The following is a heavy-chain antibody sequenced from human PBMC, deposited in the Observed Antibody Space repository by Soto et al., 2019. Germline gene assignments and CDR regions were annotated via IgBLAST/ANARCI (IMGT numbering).Heavy chain of an antibody. J-gene: IGHJ4*02. CDR2: ISYDGSNK. CDR1: GFTFSSYA. CDR3: ARVNKVLLWFGEFDY. V-gene: IGHV3-30*04. Sequence: GGSLRLSCAASGFTFSSYAMHWVRQAPGKGLEWVAVISYDGSNKYYADSVKGRFTISRDNSKNTLYLQMNSLRAEDTAVYYCARVNKVLLWFGEFDYWGQGTLVTVSS. D-gene: IGHD3-10*01.